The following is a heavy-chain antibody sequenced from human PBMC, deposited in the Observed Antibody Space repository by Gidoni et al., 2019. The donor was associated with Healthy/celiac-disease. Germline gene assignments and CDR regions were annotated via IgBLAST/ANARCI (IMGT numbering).Heavy chain of an antibody. V-gene: IGHV3-49*04. J-gene: IGHJ4*02. D-gene: IGHD2-8*01. Sequence: VQLVESGGGLVQPGRSLRLSCTASAFTFGVYAMRWVRQAPGKGLEVLGFIRSKAYGGTTEYAASVKGRFTISRDDSKSIAYLQMNSLKTEDTAVYYCTRDRDIVLRVYANPLGYWGQGTLVTVSS. CDR1: AFTFGVYA. CDR2: IRSKAYGGTT. CDR3: TRDRDIVLRVYANPLGY.